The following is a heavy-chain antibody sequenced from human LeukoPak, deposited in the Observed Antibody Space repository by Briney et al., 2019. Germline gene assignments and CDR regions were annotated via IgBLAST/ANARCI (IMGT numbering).Heavy chain of an antibody. V-gene: IGHV3-48*01. Sequence: GGSLRLSCAASGFTFSTYSMNWVRQAPGKGLEGVSYISTSSSTMYYADSVKGRFTISRDNARNSLYLQMNSLRAEDTAVYYCARDREKQQLPQFFYYYYMDVWXKGTTVTVSS. J-gene: IGHJ6*03. CDR3: ARDREKQQLPQFFYYYYMDV. CDR1: GFTFSTYS. CDR2: ISTSSSTM. D-gene: IGHD6-13*01.